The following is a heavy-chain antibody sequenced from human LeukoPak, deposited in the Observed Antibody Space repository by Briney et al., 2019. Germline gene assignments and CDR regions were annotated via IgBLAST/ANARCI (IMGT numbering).Heavy chain of an antibody. CDR2: IGEDGSDK. CDR3: ATLAFDS. J-gene: IGHJ4*02. Sequence: GGSLRLSCAASGFTFTSYAMTWVRQAPGKGLEWVADIGEDGSDKYYGDSVKGRFTISRDNAKNSVYLQMNSLSPEDTAIYFCATLAFDSGGRGTLVTVSS. CDR1: GFTFTSYA. V-gene: IGHV3-7*01. D-gene: IGHD3-3*02.